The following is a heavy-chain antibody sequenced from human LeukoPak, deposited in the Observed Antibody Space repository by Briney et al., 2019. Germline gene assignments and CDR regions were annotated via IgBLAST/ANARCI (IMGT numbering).Heavy chain of an antibody. D-gene: IGHD3/OR15-3a*01. CDR3: ARRTDRVDDAFDV. J-gene: IGHJ3*01. V-gene: IGHV1-69*04. CDR1: GGPFDNYA. Sequence: ASVKISCKSSGGPFDNYAINWVRQAPGQGLEWMGRIIPSLNRANYAQIRVTITADKSTATAYMELSGLRYEDTAVHYCARRTDRVDDAFDVWGQGTMVTVSS. CDR2: IIPSLNRA.